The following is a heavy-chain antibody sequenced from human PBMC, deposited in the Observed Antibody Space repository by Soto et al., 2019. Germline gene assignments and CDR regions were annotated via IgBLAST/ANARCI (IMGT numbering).Heavy chain of an antibody. V-gene: IGHV3-23*01. CDR2: IIGSGGSI. CDR3: AKMAGELLFTWFDP. J-gene: IGHJ5*02. D-gene: IGHD3-10*01. Sequence: GGSLRLSCAASGFTFSSYAMSWVRQAPGKGLEWVSAIIGSGGSIYFADSVKGRFTISRDNSKNTLYLQMNSLRAEDTAVYYCAKMAGELLFTWFDPWGQGTLVTVSS. CDR1: GFTFSSYA.